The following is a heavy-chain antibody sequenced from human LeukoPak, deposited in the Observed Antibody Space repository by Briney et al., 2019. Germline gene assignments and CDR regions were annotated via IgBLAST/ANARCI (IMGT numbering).Heavy chain of an antibody. D-gene: IGHD1-26*01. CDR1: GGSISTYY. CDR3: ARAVEATQGGHYYYYYMDV. J-gene: IGHJ6*03. V-gene: IGHV4-59*01. Sequence: SETLSLTCTVSGGSISTYYWTWIRQPPGKGLEWIGNIYYSGSTNYNPSLKSRVTISLDMSKNQFSLKLTSVTAADTAVYYCARAVEATQGGHYYYYYMDVWGKGATVTVSS. CDR2: IYYSGST.